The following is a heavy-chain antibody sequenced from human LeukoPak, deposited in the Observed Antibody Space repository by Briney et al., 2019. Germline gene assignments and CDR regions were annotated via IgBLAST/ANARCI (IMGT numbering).Heavy chain of an antibody. Sequence: SETLSLTCTVSGGSISSYYWSWIRQPPGKGLEWIWHIYYSGSTNYNPSLKSRVTISVDTSKNQFSLKLSSVTAADTAVYYCARGTVPYYYYYGMDVWGQGTTVTVSS. V-gene: IGHV4-59*01. CDR2: IYYSGST. CDR3: ARGTVPYYYYYGMDV. J-gene: IGHJ6*02. CDR1: GGSISSYY. D-gene: IGHD4-17*01.